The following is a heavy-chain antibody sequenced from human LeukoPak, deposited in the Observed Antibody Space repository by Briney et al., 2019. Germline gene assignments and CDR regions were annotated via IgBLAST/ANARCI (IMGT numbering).Heavy chain of an antibody. CDR1: GYTFTDYY. CDR3: ARNLYTPSGWTDVFEI. Sequence: ASVKVFCKASGYTFTDYYMHWVRQAPGQGFEWLGWINPNSGDTNYPEKFRGRVTKTCDTSITTAYMELSRLTSDDTAVYYCARNLYTPSGWTDVFEIWGQGTMVTVAS. J-gene: IGHJ3*02. CDR2: INPNSGDT. V-gene: IGHV1-2*02. D-gene: IGHD6-19*01.